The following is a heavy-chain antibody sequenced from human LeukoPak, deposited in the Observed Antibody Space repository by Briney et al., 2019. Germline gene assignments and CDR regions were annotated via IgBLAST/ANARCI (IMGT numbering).Heavy chain of an antibody. Sequence: SETLSLTCAVYGGSFSGYYWSWIRQPPGKGLKWIGEINHSGSTNYNPPLKSRVTISVDTSKNQFSLQLSSVTAADTAVYYCARDHGRDCSGGSCYWNWFDPWGQGTLVTVSS. CDR2: INHSGST. J-gene: IGHJ5*02. CDR1: GGSFSGYY. V-gene: IGHV4-34*01. D-gene: IGHD2-15*01. CDR3: ARDHGRDCSGGSCYWNWFDP.